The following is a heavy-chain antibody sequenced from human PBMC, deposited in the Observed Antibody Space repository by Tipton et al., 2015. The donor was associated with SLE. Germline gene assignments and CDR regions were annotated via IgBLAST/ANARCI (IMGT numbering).Heavy chain of an antibody. J-gene: IGHJ6*03. CDR3: ARGLLYSSTHYYYYYYMDV. Sequence: TLSLTCTVSGGSISGYYWNWIRQPPGKGLEWIGEINHSGSTNYNPSLKSRVTISVDTSKNQFSLKLSSVTAADTAVYYCARGLLYSSTHYYYYYYMDVWGKGTTVTVSS. CDR1: GGSISGYY. D-gene: IGHD6-13*01. V-gene: IGHV4-34*01. CDR2: INHSGST.